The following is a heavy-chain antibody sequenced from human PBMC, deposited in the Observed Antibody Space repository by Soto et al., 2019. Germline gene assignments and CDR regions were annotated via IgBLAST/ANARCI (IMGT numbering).Heavy chain of an antibody. CDR2: ISAYNGNT. CDR1: GYAFTSYG. Sequence: ASLKVYCKGSGYAFTSYGISWVRQTTGQGLEWMGWISAYNGNTNYAQKLQGRVTMTTDTSTSTAYMELRSLRSDDTAVYYCARVVIAAAGRSWFDPWGQGTPVTVSS. D-gene: IGHD6-13*01. CDR3: ARVVIAAAGRSWFDP. J-gene: IGHJ5*02. V-gene: IGHV1-18*01.